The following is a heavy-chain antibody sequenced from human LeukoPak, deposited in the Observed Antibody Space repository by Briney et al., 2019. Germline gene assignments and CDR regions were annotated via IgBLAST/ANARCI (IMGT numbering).Heavy chain of an antibody. D-gene: IGHD3-22*01. V-gene: IGHV1-18*01. J-gene: IGHJ1*01. CDR2: TSAYNGNT. Sequence: ASVKVSCKASGYSFTNYGISWVRPAPGQGLEWMGWTSAYNGNTNYAQKLQGRVTMTTDTSTRTAYMELRSLRSDDTAVYYCAREGGDRSGYYFQHWGQGTLVTVSS. CDR3: AREGGDRSGYYFQH. CDR1: GYSFTNYG.